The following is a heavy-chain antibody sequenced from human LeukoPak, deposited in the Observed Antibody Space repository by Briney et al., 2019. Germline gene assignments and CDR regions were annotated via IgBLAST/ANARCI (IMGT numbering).Heavy chain of an antibody. CDR2: INSDGSST. D-gene: IGHD1-7*01. CDR1: GFTFSSYW. V-gene: IGHV3-74*01. Sequence: TGGSLRLSCAASGFTFSSYWMHWVRQAPGKGLVWVSRINSDGSSTSYADSVKGRFTISRDNAKNTLYLQMNSLRAEDTAVYYCARGRPTGTTEKRGDWFDPWGQGTLVTVSS. CDR3: ARGRPTGTTEKRGDWFDP. J-gene: IGHJ5*02.